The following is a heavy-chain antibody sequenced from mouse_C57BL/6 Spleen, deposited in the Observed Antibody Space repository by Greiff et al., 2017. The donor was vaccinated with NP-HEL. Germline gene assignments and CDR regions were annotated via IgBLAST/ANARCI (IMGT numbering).Heavy chain of an antibody. J-gene: IGHJ4*01. V-gene: IGHV1-55*01. CDR3: ARGHPSYAMDY. CDR1: GYTFTSYW. D-gene: IGHD3-3*01. CDR2: IYPGSGST. Sequence: QVQLKQPGAELVKPGASVKMSCKASGYTFTSYWITWVKQRPGQGLEWIGDIYPGSGSTNYNEKFKSKATLTVDTSSSTAYMQLSSLTSEDSAVYYCARGHPSYAMDYWGQGTSVTVSS.